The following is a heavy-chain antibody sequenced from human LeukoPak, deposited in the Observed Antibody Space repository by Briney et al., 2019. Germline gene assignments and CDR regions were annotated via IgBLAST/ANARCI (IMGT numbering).Heavy chain of an antibody. J-gene: IGHJ3*02. CDR1: GYTFTGYY. Sequence: ASVKVSCKASGYTFTGYYMHWVRQAPGQGLEWMGRINPNSGGTNYAQKFQGRVTMTRDTSISTAYMELSRLRSDDTAVYYCARVPAKWEPLRNAFDIWGQGTMVTVSS. D-gene: IGHD1-26*01. CDR2: INPNSGGT. CDR3: ARVPAKWEPLRNAFDI. V-gene: IGHV1-2*06.